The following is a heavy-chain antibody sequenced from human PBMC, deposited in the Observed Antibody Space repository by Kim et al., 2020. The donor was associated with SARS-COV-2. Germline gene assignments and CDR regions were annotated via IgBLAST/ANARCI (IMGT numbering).Heavy chain of an antibody. CDR2: IYYSGST. J-gene: IGHJ6*02. CDR3: AREPGRARFWSGRRGFYGMDV. Sequence: SETLSLTCTVSGGSISSGGYYWSWIRQHPGKGLEWIGYIYYSGSTYYNPSLKSRVTISVDTSKNQFSLKLSSVTAADTAVYYCAREPGRARFWSGRRGFYGMDVWGQGTTVTVSS. CDR1: GGSISSGGYY. V-gene: IGHV4-31*03. D-gene: IGHD3-3*01.